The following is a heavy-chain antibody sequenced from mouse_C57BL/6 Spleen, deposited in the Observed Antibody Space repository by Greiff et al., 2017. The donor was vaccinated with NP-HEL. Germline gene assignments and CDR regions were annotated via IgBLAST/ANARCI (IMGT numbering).Heavy chain of an antibody. CDR2: INPSSGYT. J-gene: IGHJ2*01. CDR1: GYTFTSYW. CDR3: ARDTTVEEGFGC. D-gene: IGHD1-1*01. Sequence: QVQLQQSGAELAKPGASVKLSCKASGYTFTSYWMHWVKQRPGQGLEWIGYINPSSGYTKYNQKFKDKATLTADKSSTTAYMQLSSLTYEDSAVYYCARDTTVEEGFGCWGNSTALAVAS. V-gene: IGHV1-7*01.